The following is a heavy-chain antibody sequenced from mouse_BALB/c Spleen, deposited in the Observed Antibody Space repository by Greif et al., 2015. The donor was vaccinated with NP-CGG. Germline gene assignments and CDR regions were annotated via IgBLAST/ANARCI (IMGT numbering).Heavy chain of an antibody. D-gene: IGHD2-1*01. CDR2: IDPATGNT. CDR3: ARSVYGNGWFAY. CDR1: GFNIKDTY. V-gene: IGHV14-3*02. J-gene: IGHJ3*01. Sequence: EVQLQQSGAELVKPGASVKLSCTASGFNIKDTYMHWVKQRPEQGLEWIGRIDPATGNTKYDPKFQGKATITADTSSNTAYLQLSSLTSEDTAVYYCARSVYGNGWFAYWGQGTLVTVSA.